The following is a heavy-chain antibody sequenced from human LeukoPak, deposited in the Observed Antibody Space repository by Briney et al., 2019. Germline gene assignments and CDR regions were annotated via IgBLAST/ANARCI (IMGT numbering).Heavy chain of an antibody. Sequence: RSLRLSCAASGFTFSSYWMHWVRQAPGKGLVWVSRINSDGTTTNYADSVKGRFTISRDNAKNTVYLQMNSLRAEDTAVYYCVSSLGGNDNWGQGTLVTVSS. CDR1: GFTFSSYW. J-gene: IGHJ4*02. CDR2: INSDGTTT. V-gene: IGHV3-74*01. CDR3: VSSLGGNDN.